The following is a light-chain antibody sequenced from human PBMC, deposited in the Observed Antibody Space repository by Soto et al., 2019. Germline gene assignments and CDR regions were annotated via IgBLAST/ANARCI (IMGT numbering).Light chain of an antibody. CDR1: QSVSSN. CDR2: GAS. CDR3: QQYNNWPPLT. Sequence: EIVMTQSPATLSVSPGERATLSCRASQSVSSNLAWYQQKPGQAPRLLIYGASTRATGIPARFSGSGSVTEFTLTISSLQSEDFAVYYCQQYNNWPPLTFGGGTNVEIK. V-gene: IGKV3-15*01. J-gene: IGKJ4*01.